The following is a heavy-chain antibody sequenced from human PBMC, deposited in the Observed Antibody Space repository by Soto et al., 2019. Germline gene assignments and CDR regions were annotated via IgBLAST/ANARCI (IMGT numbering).Heavy chain of an antibody. J-gene: IGHJ4*02. CDR3: ARGHAWGSYRYRSHLDY. Sequence: SETLSLTCAVYGGSFSGYYWSWIRQPPGKGLEWIGEINHSGSTNYNPSLKSRVTISVDTSKNQFSLKLSSVTAADTAVYYCARGHAWGSYRYRSHLDYWGQGTLVTVSS. V-gene: IGHV4-34*01. CDR2: INHSGST. D-gene: IGHD3-16*02. CDR1: GGSFSGYY.